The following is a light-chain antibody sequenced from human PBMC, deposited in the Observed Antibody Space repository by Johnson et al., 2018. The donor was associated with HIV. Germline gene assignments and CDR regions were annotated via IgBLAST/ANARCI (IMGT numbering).Light chain of an antibody. CDR3: GTWDSSLSAYV. V-gene: IGLV1-51*02. Sequence: HSVLTQTPSVSAAPGQKVTISCSGSSSNIGNNYVSWYQQLPGTAPKVLIHENNKRPSGIPDRFSGSKSGTSATLGITGLQTGDEADYYCGTWDSSLSAYVFGSGTKVTVL. CDR2: ENN. CDR1: SSNIGNNY. J-gene: IGLJ1*01.